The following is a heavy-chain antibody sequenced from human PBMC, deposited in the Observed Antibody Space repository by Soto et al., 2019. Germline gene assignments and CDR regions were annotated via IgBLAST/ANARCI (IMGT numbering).Heavy chain of an antibody. CDR1: GGSISSGGYY. J-gene: IGHJ4*02. Sequence: QVQLQESGPGLVKPSQTLSLTCTVSGGSISSGGYYWSWIRQHPGKGLEWIGYIYYSGSTYYNPSRKSLVTISVDTSKNQFSLNLSSVTAADTAVYYCARDPAGYCSSTSCYRGGEYWGQGTLVTVSS. D-gene: IGHD2-2*02. CDR2: IYYSGST. V-gene: IGHV4-31*01. CDR3: ARDPAGYCSSTSCYRGGEY.